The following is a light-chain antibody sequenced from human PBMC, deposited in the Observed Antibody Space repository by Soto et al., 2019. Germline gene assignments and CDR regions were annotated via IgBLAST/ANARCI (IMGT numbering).Light chain of an antibody. J-gene: IGKJ1*01. CDR1: QSVTTN. CDR3: QQYDNGLWT. Sequence: EIVLTQSPATLSVSPGERVTLSCRASQSVTTNLAWYQQKPGQAPRLLIYGASTRARGIPARFSGRGSGTDFHLTNPSLQAEDFTIYYCQQYDNGLWTFGQGTKVEIK. CDR2: GAS. V-gene: IGKV3-15*01.